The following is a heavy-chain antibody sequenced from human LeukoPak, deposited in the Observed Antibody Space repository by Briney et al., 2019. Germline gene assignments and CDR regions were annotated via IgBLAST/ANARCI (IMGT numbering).Heavy chain of an antibody. CDR2: INHSGST. Sequence: SETLSLTCAVYGGSFSGYYWSWIRQPPGKGLEWIGEINHSGSTNYNPSLKSRVTISVDTSKNQFSLKLSSVTAADTAVYYCARDEGEQLVFDYWGQGTLVTVSS. D-gene: IGHD6-6*01. V-gene: IGHV4-34*01. CDR3: ARDEGEQLVFDY. CDR1: GGSFSGYY. J-gene: IGHJ4*02.